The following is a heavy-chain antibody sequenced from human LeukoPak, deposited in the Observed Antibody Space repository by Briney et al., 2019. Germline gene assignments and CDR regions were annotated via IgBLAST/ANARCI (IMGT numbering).Heavy chain of an antibody. V-gene: IGHV1-2*02. Sequence: ASVKVSCKASGYTFTGYYMHWVRQAPGQGLEWMGWINPNSGGTNYAQKFQGRVTMTRDTSISTAYMELTRLRSDDTAVYYCASSMVRGVPWYFDYWGQGTLVPVSS. CDR2: INPNSGGT. CDR3: ASSMVRGVPWYFDY. J-gene: IGHJ4*02. CDR1: GYTFTGYY. D-gene: IGHD3-10*01.